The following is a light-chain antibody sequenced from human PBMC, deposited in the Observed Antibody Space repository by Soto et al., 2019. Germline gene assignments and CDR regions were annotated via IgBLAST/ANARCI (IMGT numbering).Light chain of an antibody. J-gene: IGKJ4*01. CDR2: DAS. CDR1: QSVSSY. CDR3: QHRSSWPIT. V-gene: IGKV3-11*01. Sequence: EIVLTQSPATLSLSPGERATLSCRASQSVSSYLVWYQQKPGQAPRLLIYDASNRATGISARFSGSGSGTDFTLTISSLEPEDFAVYYCQHRSSWPITVGGGTKVETK.